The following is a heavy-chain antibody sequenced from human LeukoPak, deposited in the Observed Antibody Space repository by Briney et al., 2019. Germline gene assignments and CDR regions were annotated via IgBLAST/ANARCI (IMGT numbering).Heavy chain of an antibody. D-gene: IGHD3-16*02. V-gene: IGHV1-69*06. Sequence: SVKVSCKASGGTFSNYAISLVRQAPGQGLEWMGGIIPVSGTPNYAQKFQGKVTVTADKATSTDYIELRRLRSEDTAVYYCARTLYDYLWGSYRYLEIDYWGQGTLVTVSS. CDR1: GGTFSNYA. CDR2: IIPVSGTP. CDR3: ARTLYDYLWGSYRYLEIDY. J-gene: IGHJ4*02.